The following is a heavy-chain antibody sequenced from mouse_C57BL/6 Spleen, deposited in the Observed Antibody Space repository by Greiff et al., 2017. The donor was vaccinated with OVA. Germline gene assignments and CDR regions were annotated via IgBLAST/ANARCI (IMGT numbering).Heavy chain of an antibody. Sequence: EVMLVESGGGLVKPGGSLKLSCAASGFTFSDYGMHWVRQAPEKGLEWVAYISSGSSTIYYADTVKGRFTISRDNAKNTLFLQMTSLRSEDTAMYYCARRIYYGNGYYAMDYWGQGTSVTVSS. J-gene: IGHJ4*01. V-gene: IGHV5-17*01. CDR3: ARRIYYGNGYYAMDY. D-gene: IGHD2-1*01. CDR2: ISSGSSTI. CDR1: GFTFSDYG.